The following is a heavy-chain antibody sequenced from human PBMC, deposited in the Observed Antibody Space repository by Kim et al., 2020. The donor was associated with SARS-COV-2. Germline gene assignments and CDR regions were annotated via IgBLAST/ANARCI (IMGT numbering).Heavy chain of an antibody. V-gene: IGHV1-18*01. Sequence: ASVRVSCKASGYTFTSYGISWVRQAPGQGLEWMGWISAYNGNTNYAQKLQGRVTMTTDTSTSTAYMELRSLRSDDTAVYYCARDLGRIAYYYGMDVWGQGTTVTVSS. D-gene: IGHD2-15*01. CDR3: ARDLGRIAYYYGMDV. CDR1: GYTFTSYG. CDR2: ISAYNGNT. J-gene: IGHJ6*02.